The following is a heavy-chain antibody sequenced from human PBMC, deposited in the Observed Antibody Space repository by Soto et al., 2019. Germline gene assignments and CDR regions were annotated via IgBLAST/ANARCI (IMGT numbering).Heavy chain of an antibody. CDR2: NYYNGNT. V-gene: IGHV4-61*01. CDR1: GVSVSNDNTYY. J-gene: IGHJ3*02. CDR3: ARIHPHCFGSGNYYYDAFDM. Sequence: SETLSLTCNVSGVSVSNDNTYYLSWIRQPPGKGLEWIGYNYYNGNTNYKPSLKSRVTISVDTSKYQFSLYLTSVTAADTAVYYCARIHPHCFGSGNYYYDAFDMWGQGTMVTVSS. D-gene: IGHD3-10*01.